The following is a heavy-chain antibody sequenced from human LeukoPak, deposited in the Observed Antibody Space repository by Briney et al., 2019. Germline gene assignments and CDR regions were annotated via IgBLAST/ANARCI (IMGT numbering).Heavy chain of an antibody. D-gene: IGHD2-15*01. CDR3: ARDLGGSTRIVDY. CDR1: GASISSYY. V-gene: IGHV4-4*07. Sequence: SETLSLTCTVSGASISSYYWSWIRQPAGKGLEWIGRVYSSGSTNYNFSLKSRVTMSVDTSKSQFSLKLNSVTAADTAVYYCARDLGGSTRIVDYWGQGILVTVSS. CDR2: VYSSGST. J-gene: IGHJ4*02.